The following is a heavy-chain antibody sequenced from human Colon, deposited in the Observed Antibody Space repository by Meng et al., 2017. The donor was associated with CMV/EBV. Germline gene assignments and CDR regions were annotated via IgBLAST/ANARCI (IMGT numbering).Heavy chain of an antibody. Sequence: GGSLRLSCVVSGFSLKTQMMTWVRQAPGKGLEWVAGLGGTGGITLYADSVKGRFTISRDKSKNTLYLEMNSLRADDTALYFCAKALNLVVPAAAYFHSWGNGTLVTVSS. CDR2: LGGTGGIT. D-gene: IGHD2-2*01. J-gene: IGHJ4*01. V-gene: IGHV3-23*01. CDR1: GFSLKTQM. CDR3: AKALNLVVPAAAYFHS.